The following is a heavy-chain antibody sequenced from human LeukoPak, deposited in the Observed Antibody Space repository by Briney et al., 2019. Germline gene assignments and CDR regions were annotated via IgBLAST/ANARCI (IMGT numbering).Heavy chain of an antibody. V-gene: IGHV4-34*09. CDR1: GGSFSGYY. Sequence: SETLSLTCAVYGGSFSGYYWSWIRQPPGKGLEWIGEINHSGSTYYNPSLKSRVTISVDTSKNQFSLKLSSVTAADTAVYYCARGRMVYAIVDYWGQGTLVTVSS. D-gene: IGHD2-8*01. J-gene: IGHJ4*02. CDR3: ARGRMVYAIVDY. CDR2: INHSGST.